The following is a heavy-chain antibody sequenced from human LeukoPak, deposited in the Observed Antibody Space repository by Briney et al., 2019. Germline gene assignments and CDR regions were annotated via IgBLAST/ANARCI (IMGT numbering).Heavy chain of an antibody. J-gene: IGHJ3*02. CDR1: GFTFSSYG. D-gene: IGHD4-17*01. V-gene: IGHV3-33*01. CDR2: IWYDGSNK. Sequence: GGSLRLSCAASGFTFSSYGMHWVRQAPGKGLEWVAVIWYDGSNKYYADSVKGRFTISRDNSKNTLYLRMNSLRAEDTAVYYCARDQDGYGEPTYAFDIWGQGTMVTVSS. CDR3: ARDQDGYGEPTYAFDI.